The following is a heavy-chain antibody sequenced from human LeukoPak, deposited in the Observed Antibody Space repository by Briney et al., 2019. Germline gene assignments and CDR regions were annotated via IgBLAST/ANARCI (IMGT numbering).Heavy chain of an antibody. V-gene: IGHV1-2*02. Sequence: ASVKVSCKASGYTFTGYYMHWVRQAPGQGLEWMGWINPNSGGTNYAQKFQGRVTMTRDTSISTAYMELSRLRSDDTAVYYCARVKHYYDSSGYYSYWGQGTLVTVSS. CDR2: INPNSGGT. CDR3: ARVKHYYDSSGYYSY. CDR1: GYTFTGYY. J-gene: IGHJ4*02. D-gene: IGHD3-22*01.